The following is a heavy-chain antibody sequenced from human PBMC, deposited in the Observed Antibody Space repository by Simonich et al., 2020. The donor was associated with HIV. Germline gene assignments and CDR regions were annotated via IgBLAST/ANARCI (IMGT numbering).Heavy chain of an antibody. V-gene: IGHV3-23*01. D-gene: IGHD3-3*01. Sequence: EVQLLESGGGLVQPGGSLRLSCAASGFTFNSYAMSWVRQAPGKRVGWVSAMRGSGGSTYYADSVKGRFTISRDNSKNTLYLQMNSLRAEDTAVYYCAKDRYYNFWSGYYDYWGQGTLVTVSS. CDR2: MRGSGGST. J-gene: IGHJ4*02. CDR3: AKDRYYNFWSGYYDY. CDR1: GFTFNSYA.